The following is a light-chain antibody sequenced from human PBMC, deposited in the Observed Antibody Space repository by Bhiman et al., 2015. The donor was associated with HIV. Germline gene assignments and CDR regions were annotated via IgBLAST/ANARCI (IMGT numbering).Light chain of an antibody. CDR2: YDS. J-gene: IGLJ3*02. Sequence: SYELTQPPSVSVAPGKTARITCGGNNIESKSVHWYQQKPGQAPVLVIYYDSDRPSGIPERFSGSKSGNTATLTISRVEAGDEADYYCQVWDTSSDHLWVFGGGTQLTVL. CDR1: NIESKS. CDR3: QVWDTSSDHLWV. V-gene: IGLV3-21*04.